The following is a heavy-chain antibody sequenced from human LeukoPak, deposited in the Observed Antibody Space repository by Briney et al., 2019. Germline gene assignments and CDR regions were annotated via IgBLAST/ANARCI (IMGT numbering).Heavy chain of an antibody. J-gene: IGHJ4*02. Sequence: GGSLRLSCAASGFTFSSNGMNWVRQAPGKGLEWVSGITDTGDTTYYGDSVKGRFTISRDNSKNTLYLQMNSLRAEDTAVYYCARVNRAASVVDYWGQGTLVTVSS. CDR3: ARVNRAASVVDY. V-gene: IGHV3-23*01. CDR2: ITDTGDTT. D-gene: IGHD2-21*01. CDR1: GFTFSSNG.